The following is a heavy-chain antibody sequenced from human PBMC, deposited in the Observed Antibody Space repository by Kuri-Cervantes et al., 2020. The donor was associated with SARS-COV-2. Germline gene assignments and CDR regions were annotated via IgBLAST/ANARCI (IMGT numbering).Heavy chain of an antibody. CDR1: GFTFSSYG. V-gene: IGHV3-33*08. J-gene: IGHJ4*02. Sequence: GGSLRLSCAASGFTFSSYGMHWVRQAPGKGLEWVAVIWYDGSNKYYADSVKGRFTISRDNSKNTLHLQMNSLRAEDTAVYYCAREEYSSSWSAVDFDYWGQGTLVTVSS. CDR2: IWYDGSNK. D-gene: IGHD6-13*01. CDR3: AREEYSSSWSAVDFDY.